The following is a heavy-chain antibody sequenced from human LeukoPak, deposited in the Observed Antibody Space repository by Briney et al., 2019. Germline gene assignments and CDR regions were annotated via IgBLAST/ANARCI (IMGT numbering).Heavy chain of an antibody. Sequence: GGSLRLSCAASGFTFSSYSMNWVRQAPGKGLEWVSYISSSSSTIYYADSVKGRFTISRDNAKNSLYLQMNSPRAEDTAVYYCARGGSVFGVVIMNYFDYWGQGTLVTVSS. J-gene: IGHJ4*02. D-gene: IGHD3-3*01. CDR2: ISSSSSTI. CDR3: ARGGSVFGVVIMNYFDY. V-gene: IGHV3-48*01. CDR1: GFTFSSYS.